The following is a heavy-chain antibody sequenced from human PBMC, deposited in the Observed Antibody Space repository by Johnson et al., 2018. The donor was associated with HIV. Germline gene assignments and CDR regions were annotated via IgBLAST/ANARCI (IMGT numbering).Heavy chain of an antibody. CDR3: ARDNGYYYDSSGSRNAFDI. J-gene: IGHJ3*02. CDR2: IYSSGSP. V-gene: IGHV3-NL1*01. D-gene: IGHD3-22*01. Sequence: QVQLVESGGGVVQPGGSLTLPSAAPGSTFTSHGMHWVRQAPGKGLDWVSVIYSSGSPYYTDSVKARFITSRDNSKNTLYLQRNSLRAEDTAVYYCARDNGYYYDSSGSRNAFDIWGQGTMVTVSS. CDR1: GSTFTSHG.